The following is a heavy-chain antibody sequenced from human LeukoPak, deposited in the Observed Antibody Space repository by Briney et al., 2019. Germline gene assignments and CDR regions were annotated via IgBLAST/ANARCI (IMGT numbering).Heavy chain of an antibody. CDR3: ARVPGSQQPPYYYYGMDV. V-gene: IGHV5-51*01. CDR2: IYPGDSDT. Sequence: PGESLKISCKGSGYSFTSYWIGWVRQMPGKGLEWMGIIYPGDSDTRYSPSFQGQVTISADKSISTAYLQWSSLKASDTAMYYCARVPGSQQPPYYYYGMDVWGQGTTVTVSS. J-gene: IGHJ6*02. D-gene: IGHD6-13*01. CDR1: GYSFTSYW.